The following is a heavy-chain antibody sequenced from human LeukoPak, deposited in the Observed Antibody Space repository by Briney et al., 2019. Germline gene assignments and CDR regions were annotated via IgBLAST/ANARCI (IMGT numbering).Heavy chain of an antibody. CDR3: ARAEGYCSGGSCYPGFDY. D-gene: IGHD2-15*01. CDR2: INWNGGST. CDR1: GFTFDDYG. J-gene: IGHJ4*02. Sequence: GGSLRLSCAASGFTFDDYGMSRVRQAPGKELEWVSGINWNGGSTGYADSVKGRFTISRDNAKNSLYLQMNSLRAEDTALYHCARAEGYCSGGSCYPGFDYWGQGTLVTVSS. V-gene: IGHV3-20*01.